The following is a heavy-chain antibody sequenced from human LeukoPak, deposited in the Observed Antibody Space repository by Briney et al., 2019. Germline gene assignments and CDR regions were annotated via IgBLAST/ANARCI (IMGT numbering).Heavy chain of an antibody. V-gene: IGHV4-59*01. CDR1: GGSISSYY. CDR2: IYYSGSA. Sequence: SETLSLTCTVSGGSISSYYWSWIRQPPGKGLEWIGYIYYSGSANYNPSLKSRVTISVDTSKNQFSLKLSSVTAADTAVYYCARGIYHYYYGMDVWGQGTTVTVSS. CDR3: ARGIYHYYYGMDV. J-gene: IGHJ6*02.